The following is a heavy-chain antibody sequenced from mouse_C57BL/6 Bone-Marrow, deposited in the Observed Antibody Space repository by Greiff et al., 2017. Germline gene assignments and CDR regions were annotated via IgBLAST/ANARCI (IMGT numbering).Heavy chain of an antibody. Sequence: VQLQQPGAELVKPGASVKLSCKASGYTFTSYWMHWVKQRPGQGLEWIGMIHPNSGSTNYNEKFKSKATLTVDKSSSTAYMQLSSLTSEDSAVYYCARRYYSNFDFDYWGQGTTLTVSS. CDR3: ARRYYSNFDFDY. CDR1: GYTFTSYW. J-gene: IGHJ2*01. CDR2: IHPNSGST. D-gene: IGHD2-5*01. V-gene: IGHV1-64*01.